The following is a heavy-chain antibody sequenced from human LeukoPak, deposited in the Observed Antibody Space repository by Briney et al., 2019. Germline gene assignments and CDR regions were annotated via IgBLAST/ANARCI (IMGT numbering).Heavy chain of an antibody. D-gene: IGHD5-12*01. CDR1: GGSISTYY. V-gene: IGHV4-59*01. Sequence: SETLSLTCTVSGGSISTYYWSWIRQPPGKGLEWIGYIYYSGSTNYNPSLKSRVTISVDMSKNQFSLKLSSVTAADTAVYYCARVDHSGNDTRGWFDPWGEGTLVTVSS. CDR2: IYYSGST. CDR3: ARVDHSGNDTRGWFDP. J-gene: IGHJ5*02.